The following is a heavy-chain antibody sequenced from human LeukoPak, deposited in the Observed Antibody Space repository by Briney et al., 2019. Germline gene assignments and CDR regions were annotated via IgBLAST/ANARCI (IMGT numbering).Heavy chain of an antibody. Sequence: GGSLRLSCAASGFTFSSYAMSWVRQAPGKGPEWVGRIRNKANSYSTEYAASVKGRFTISRDDSKNSLYLQMNDMKSEDTAVYFCTSSVYDYRFFGNWGQGTLVTVSS. CDR3: TSSVYDYRFFGN. CDR2: IRNKANSYST. V-gene: IGHV3-72*01. CDR1: GFTFSSYA. J-gene: IGHJ4*02. D-gene: IGHD5-12*01.